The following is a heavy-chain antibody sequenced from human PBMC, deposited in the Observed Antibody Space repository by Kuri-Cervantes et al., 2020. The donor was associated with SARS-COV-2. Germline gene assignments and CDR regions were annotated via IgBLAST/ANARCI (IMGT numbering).Heavy chain of an antibody. Sequence: GESLKISCAASGFTFSSYEMNWVRQAPGKGLEWVSYISSSGSTIYYADSVKGRFTISRDNAKNSLYLQMNGLRAEDTAVYYCAPRGEGSGFDYWGQGTLVTDSS. CDR1: GFTFSSYE. CDR3: APRGEGSGFDY. D-gene: IGHD3-16*01. J-gene: IGHJ4*02. V-gene: IGHV3-48*03. CDR2: ISSSGSTI.